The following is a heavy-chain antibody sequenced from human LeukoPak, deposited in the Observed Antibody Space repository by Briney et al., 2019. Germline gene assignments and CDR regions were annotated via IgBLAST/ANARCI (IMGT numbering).Heavy chain of an antibody. D-gene: IGHD3-3*01. CDR2: IRGRSDTT. CDR1: GFTFTMLS. J-gene: IGHJ3*02. V-gene: IGHV3-48*01. Sequence: PGGSLRPSCAASGFTFTMLSMNWPRQAQGKGREWIALIRGRSDTTYYADSVQGRFTISRDNAEDSVYLQMNSLRVEDTAVYYCARTYDFGIGPPGDAFDNWGQGTLVTVFS. CDR3: ARTYDFGIGPPGDAFDN.